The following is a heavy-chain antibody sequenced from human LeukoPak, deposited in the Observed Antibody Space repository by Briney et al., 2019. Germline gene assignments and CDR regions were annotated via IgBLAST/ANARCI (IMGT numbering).Heavy chain of an antibody. D-gene: IGHD1-7*01. Sequence: ASVKVSCKASGYTFTSYYMHWVRQAPGQGLEWMGIINPSDGSTSYAQKFQGRVTMTRDTSTSTAYMELRSLRSDDTAVYYCARATELGDAFDIWGQGTMVTVSS. V-gene: IGHV1-46*01. J-gene: IGHJ3*02. CDR2: INPSDGST. CDR1: GYTFTSYY. CDR3: ARATELGDAFDI.